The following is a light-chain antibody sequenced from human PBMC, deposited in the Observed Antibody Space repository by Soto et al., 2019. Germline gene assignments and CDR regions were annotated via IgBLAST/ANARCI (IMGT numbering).Light chain of an antibody. CDR2: EVS. J-gene: IGLJ1*01. CDR3: TSYTGDDFTFV. Sequence: QSALTQPASVSGSPGQSITISCTGASSDVGTSNYVSWYQQHPGKAPKLIIYEVSNRPSGVSNRFSGSKSGNTASLIVSGLQPDDEAEYHCTSYTGDDFTFVFGTGTKVTVL. CDR1: SSDVGTSNY. V-gene: IGLV2-14*01.